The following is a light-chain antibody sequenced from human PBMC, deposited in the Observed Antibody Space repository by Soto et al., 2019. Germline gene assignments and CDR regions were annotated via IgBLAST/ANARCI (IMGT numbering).Light chain of an antibody. CDR3: MQALQAWT. Sequence: IVMTQSPLSLPVTPGEPASISCRSSQSLLHTNGYSYLDWYLQKPGQSPQLLIYLGSNRASGVPDRFSGSGSGTDFTLKINRVEAEDVGVYYCMQALQAWTFGQGTKVEIK. J-gene: IGKJ1*01. CDR1: QSLLHTNGYSY. V-gene: IGKV2-28*01. CDR2: LGS.